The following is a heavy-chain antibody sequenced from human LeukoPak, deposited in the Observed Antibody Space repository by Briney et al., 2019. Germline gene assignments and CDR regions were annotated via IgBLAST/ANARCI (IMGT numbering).Heavy chain of an antibody. Sequence: GGSLRLSCAASGFTFSNYAMRWVRQAPGKGLEWVSGISGSGDSTYYADSAKGRFTISRDNSKNTLYLQMNSLRAEDTAVYYCAKDRDVLRYFDWLSQTYFDYWGQGTLVTVSS. J-gene: IGHJ4*02. CDR2: ISGSGDST. D-gene: IGHD3-9*01. CDR1: GFTFSNYA. V-gene: IGHV3-23*01. CDR3: AKDRDVLRYFDWLSQTYFDY.